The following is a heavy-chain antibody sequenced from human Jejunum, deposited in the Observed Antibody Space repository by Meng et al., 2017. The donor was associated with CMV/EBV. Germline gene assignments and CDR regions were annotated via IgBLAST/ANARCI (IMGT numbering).Heavy chain of an antibody. V-gene: IGHV3-72*01. J-gene: IGHJ4*02. CDR3: ARAGAGTRYFDY. CDR1: GFTFSDHY. D-gene: IGHD1-14*01. CDR2: SRNKPSSYTT. Sequence: GFTFSDHYMDWVRQAPGKGLGWVCRSRNKPSSYTTEYAASVRGRFTISRDDSKNSLYLQMNSLKIEDTAVYYCARAGAGTRYFDYWGQGTLVTVSS.